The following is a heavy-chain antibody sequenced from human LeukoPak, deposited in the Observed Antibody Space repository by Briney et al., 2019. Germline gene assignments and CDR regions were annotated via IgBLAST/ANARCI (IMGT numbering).Heavy chain of an antibody. V-gene: IGHV4-34*01. Sequence: PSETLSLTCAVYGGSFSGYYWSWIRQPPGNGLEWIGEINHSGSTNYNPSLKRRVTISVDTSKNQFSLKLSSVTAADTAVYYCAREKVLRPWYYYYYCMDVWGQGTTVTVSS. CDR1: GGSFSGYY. CDR2: INHSGST. J-gene: IGHJ6*02. D-gene: IGHD3-3*01. CDR3: AREKVLRPWYYYYYCMDV.